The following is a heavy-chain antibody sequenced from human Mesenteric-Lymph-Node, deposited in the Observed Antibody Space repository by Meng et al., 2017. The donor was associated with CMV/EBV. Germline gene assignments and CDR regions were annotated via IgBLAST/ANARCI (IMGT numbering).Heavy chain of an antibody. V-gene: IGHV4-34*01. CDR2: INHSGST. CDR3: ARADYVWGSFHDAFDI. J-gene: IGHJ3*02. Sequence: SETLSLTCAVYGGSFSGYYWSWIRQPPGKGLEWIGEINHSGSTYYNPSLKSRVTISVDTSKNQFSLKLSSVTAADTAVYYCARADYVWGSFHDAFDIWGQGTMVTVSS. CDR1: GGSFSGYY. D-gene: IGHD3-16*01.